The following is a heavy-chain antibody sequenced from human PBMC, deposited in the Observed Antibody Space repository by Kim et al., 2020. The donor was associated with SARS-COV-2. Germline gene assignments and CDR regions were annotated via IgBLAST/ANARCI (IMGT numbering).Heavy chain of an antibody. Sequence: GGSLRLSCAASGFTFSSYGMHWVRQAPGKGLEWVAVISYDGSNKYYADSVKGRFTISRDNSKNTLYLQMNSLRAEDTAVYYCAKDLSPKLLWFGELFSETNWFDPWGQGTLVTVSS. CDR2: ISYDGSNK. V-gene: IGHV3-30*18. D-gene: IGHD3-10*01. CDR1: GFTFSSYG. CDR3: AKDLSPKLLWFGELFSETNWFDP. J-gene: IGHJ5*02.